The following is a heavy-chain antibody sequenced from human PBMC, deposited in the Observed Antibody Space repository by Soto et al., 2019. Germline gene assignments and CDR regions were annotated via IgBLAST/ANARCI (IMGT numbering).Heavy chain of an antibody. CDR3: ARTTAVPNTLRSRYFFDY. V-gene: IGHV4-61*01. Sequence: SETLSLTCSVSGGSVSDKTYYWSWIRQPPGKRLEWIGYVYYSGTTNYNPSVKSRVTISVDLSKNRFSRRLSSVTTADTALYYCARTTAVPNTLRSRYFFDYRRHGTLVTHSS. J-gene: IGHJ4*01. CDR1: GGSVSDKTYY. CDR2: VYYSGTT. D-gene: IGHD4-17*01.